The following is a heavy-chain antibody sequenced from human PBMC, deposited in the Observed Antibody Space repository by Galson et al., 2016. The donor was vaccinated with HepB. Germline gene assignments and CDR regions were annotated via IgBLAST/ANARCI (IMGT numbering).Heavy chain of an antibody. V-gene: IGHV3-23*01. CDR1: GFIFSSYA. J-gene: IGHJ3*02. D-gene: IGHD2-15*01. Sequence: SLRLSCAASGFIFSSYAMSWVRQTPGKGLVWVSTISGSGDDTYYADSVKGRFTISRDNSNNPLYMHISSLRAEDTAVYYCAKELWALGYCNRGSCYEAFDIRGQGTMVTVSS. CDR3: AKELWALGYCNRGSCYEAFDI. CDR2: ISGSGDDT.